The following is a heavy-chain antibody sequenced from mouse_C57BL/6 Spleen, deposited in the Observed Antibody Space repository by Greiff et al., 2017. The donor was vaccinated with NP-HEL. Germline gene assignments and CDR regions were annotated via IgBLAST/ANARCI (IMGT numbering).Heavy chain of an antibody. Sequence: EVQRVESGGDLVKPGGSLKLSCAASGFTFSSYGMSWVRQTPDKRLEWVATISSGGGYTYYQESVKGRFTISRDNAKTTLYLQMGRLKSEDTAMYYCARRDSNYEGYFDVWGTGTTVTVSS. CDR3: ARRDSNYEGYFDV. D-gene: IGHD2-5*01. CDR2: ISSGGGYT. J-gene: IGHJ1*03. CDR1: GFTFSSYG. V-gene: IGHV5-6*01.